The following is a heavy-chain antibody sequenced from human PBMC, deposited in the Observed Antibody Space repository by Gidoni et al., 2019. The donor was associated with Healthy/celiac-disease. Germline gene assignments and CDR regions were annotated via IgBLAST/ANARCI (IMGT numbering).Heavy chain of an antibody. J-gene: IGHJ4*02. CDR1: GFTFSSYG. V-gene: IGHV3-30*18. CDR2: ISYDGSNK. D-gene: IGHD2-2*01. CDR3: AKARVVVVPAAVDY. Sequence: QVQLVESGGGGVQPGRSLRLSCAAYGFTFSSYGMHWVRQAPGKGLEWVAVISYDGSNKYYADSVKGRFTISRDNSKNTLYLQMNSLRAEDTAVYYCAKARVVVVPAAVDYWGQGTLVTVSS.